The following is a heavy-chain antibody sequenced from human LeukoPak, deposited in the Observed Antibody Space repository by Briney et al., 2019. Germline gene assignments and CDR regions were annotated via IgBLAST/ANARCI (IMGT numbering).Heavy chain of an antibody. CDR2: INPSGGST. CDR3: ARFLLGRGYFDL. D-gene: IGHD3-16*01. Sequence: IINPSGGSTSYAQKFQGRVTMTRDTSTSTVYMELSSLRSEDTAVYYCARFLLGRGYFDLWGRGTLVTVSS. V-gene: IGHV1-46*01. J-gene: IGHJ2*01.